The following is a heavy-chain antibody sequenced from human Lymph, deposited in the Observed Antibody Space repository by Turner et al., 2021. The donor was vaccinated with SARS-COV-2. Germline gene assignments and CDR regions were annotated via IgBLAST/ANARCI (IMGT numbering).Heavy chain of an antibody. CDR1: GFTFSNYG. D-gene: IGHD1-26*01. V-gene: IGHV3-33*01. J-gene: IGHJ4*02. CDR2: IWYDGSNK. CDR3: AREGQVGATTGVDY. Sequence: QVQLVESGGGVVQPGRSMRLSCAASGFTFSNYGMHRVRQAPGKGLELVAVIWYDGSNKYYADSVKGRFTISRDNSKNTLYLQMNSLRAEDTAVYYCAREGQVGATTGVDYWGQGTLVTVSS.